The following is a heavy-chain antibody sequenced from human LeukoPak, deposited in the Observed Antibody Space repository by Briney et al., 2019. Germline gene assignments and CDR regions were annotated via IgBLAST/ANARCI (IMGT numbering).Heavy chain of an antibody. Sequence: SETLSLTCAVYGGSFSGYYWSWIREPPGKGLEWIGEINHSGSTNYNPSLKSRVTISVDTSKNQFSLKLSSVTAADTAVYYCARGRSGWFGYWGQGTLLTVSS. J-gene: IGHJ4*02. D-gene: IGHD6-19*01. V-gene: IGHV4-34*01. CDR2: INHSGST. CDR1: GGSFSGYY. CDR3: ARGRSGWFGY.